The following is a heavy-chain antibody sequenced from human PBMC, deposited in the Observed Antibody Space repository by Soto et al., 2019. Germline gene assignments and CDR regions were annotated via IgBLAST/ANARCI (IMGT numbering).Heavy chain of an antibody. V-gene: IGHV1-69*01. CDR1: GGTFSSYA. CDR3: ARDAVPTYYYDSSGYYRGSSFDY. CDR2: TFPILRTA. D-gene: IGHD3-22*01. Sequence: QVQLVQSGAEVKKPGSSVKVSCKASGGTFSSYAISWVRQAPGQGLEWMGGTFPILRTANYAQKFQGRVTITADESTSTAYMELSSLRSEDTAVYYCARDAVPTYYYDSSGYYRGSSFDYWGQGTLVTVSS. J-gene: IGHJ4*02.